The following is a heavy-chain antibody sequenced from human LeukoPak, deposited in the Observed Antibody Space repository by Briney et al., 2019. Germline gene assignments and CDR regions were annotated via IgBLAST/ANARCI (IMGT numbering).Heavy chain of an antibody. Sequence: ASVKVSCKASGYTFTGYYMHWVRPAAGQGLEWMGWINPNSGGTNYAQKFQGRVTMTRDTSISTAYMELSRLRSDDTAVYYCARDSNGDYYFDYWGQGTLVTVSS. J-gene: IGHJ4*02. V-gene: IGHV1-2*02. CDR1: GYTFTGYY. CDR3: ARDSNGDYYFDY. D-gene: IGHD4-17*01. CDR2: INPNSGGT.